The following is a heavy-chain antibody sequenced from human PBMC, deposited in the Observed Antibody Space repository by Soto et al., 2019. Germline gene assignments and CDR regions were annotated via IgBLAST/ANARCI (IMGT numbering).Heavy chain of an antibody. CDR2: IIPIVGTA. D-gene: IGHD3-10*02. J-gene: IGHJ4*02. CDR1: GGIFTRYD. V-gene: IGHV1-69*01. Sequence: QVQLVQSGAEVKTPGSSVKVSCKASGGIFTRYDIRWVRQAPGQGLEWRGAIIPIVGTATYAQKFQGRVTIPADATTSTAYMALSSLRSEDTAMYYCSINEGRDVSTFDYWGQGTLVTVSS. CDR3: SINEGRDVSTFDY.